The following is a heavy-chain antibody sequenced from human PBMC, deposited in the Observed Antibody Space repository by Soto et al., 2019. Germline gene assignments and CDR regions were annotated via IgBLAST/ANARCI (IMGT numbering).Heavy chain of an antibody. D-gene: IGHD1-26*01. V-gene: IGHV1-3*01. CDR2: INAGNGNT. J-gene: IGHJ4*02. CDR1: VYTFTSYA. Sequence: ASVKVSCKSPVYTFTSYAIHCVRQAPGQRLEWMGWINAGNGNTKYSQKFQGRVTITRDTSASTAYMELSSLRSEDTAVYYCARGVGSGLSDYWGQGTLVTVSS. CDR3: ARGVGSGLSDY.